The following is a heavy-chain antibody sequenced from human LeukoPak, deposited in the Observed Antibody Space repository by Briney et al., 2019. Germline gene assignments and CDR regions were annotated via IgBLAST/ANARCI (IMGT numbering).Heavy chain of an antibody. J-gene: IGHJ5*02. Sequence: PSETLSLTCTVSGGSISDSDYYWGWIRQPPGKGLEWIGSIYYSGNTFYNPSLQSRVTISVDTSKNQFSLKLNSVTAADTAVYYCASSPDDYGDYAAGNWFDPWGQGTLVTVSS. CDR2: IYYSGNT. CDR3: ASSPDDYGDYAAGNWFDP. D-gene: IGHD4-17*01. V-gene: IGHV4-39*01. CDR1: GGSISDSDYY.